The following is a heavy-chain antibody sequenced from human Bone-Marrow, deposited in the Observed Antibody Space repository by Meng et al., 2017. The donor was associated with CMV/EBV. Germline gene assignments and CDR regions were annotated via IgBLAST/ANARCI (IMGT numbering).Heavy chain of an antibody. V-gene: IGHV1-8*01. CDR3: ARVKTGYCSSTSCYPPLYGMDV. Sequence: ASVKVSCKASGYTFTSYEINWVRQATGQGLEWMGWMNPNSGNTGYAQKFQGTVTMTRNTSISTAYMDLSSLRSEDTAVYYCARVKTGYCSSTSCYPPLYGMDVWGQGTTVTVSS. D-gene: IGHD2-2*01. J-gene: IGHJ6*02. CDR2: MNPNSGNT. CDR1: GYTFTSYE.